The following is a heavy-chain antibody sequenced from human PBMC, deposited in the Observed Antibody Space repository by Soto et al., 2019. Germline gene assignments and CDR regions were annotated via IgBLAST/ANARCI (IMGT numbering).Heavy chain of an antibody. D-gene: IGHD3-10*01. J-gene: IGHJ6*02. CDR1: GYTFTSYY. Sequence: QVQLVQSGAEVKKPGASVKVSCKASGYTFTSYYMYWVRQAPGQGLEWMGIINPSGGSTSYAQKFQGRVTMTSDTSTSTVYMELSSLRSEDTAVYYCARDQNYGSFVRRQYYGMDVWGQGTTVTVSS. CDR3: ARDQNYGSFVRRQYYGMDV. CDR2: INPSGGST. V-gene: IGHV1-46*01.